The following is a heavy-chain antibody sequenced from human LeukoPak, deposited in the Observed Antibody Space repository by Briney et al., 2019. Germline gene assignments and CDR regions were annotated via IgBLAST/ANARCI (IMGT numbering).Heavy chain of an antibody. CDR1: GFTFSTYA. CDR2: ISTTGGNT. D-gene: IGHD2-15*01. V-gene: IGHV3-23*01. J-gene: IGHJ4*02. Sequence: AGGSLRLSCAASGFTFSTYAMSWVRQAPGKGLEWVSTISTTGGNTYYADSVKGRFTISRDNSKNTQFLQMNSLRGEDTAVYYCLGYCSGGSCYSGAHWGQGTLVTVYS. CDR3: LGYCSGGSCYSGAH.